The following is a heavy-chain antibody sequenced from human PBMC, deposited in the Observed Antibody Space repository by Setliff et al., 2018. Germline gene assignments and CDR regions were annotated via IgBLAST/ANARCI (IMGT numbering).Heavy chain of an antibody. CDR2: INPDGSIT. CDR1: GFAFSSYA. Sequence: PGGSLRLSCAGSGFAFSSYAMSWVRQAPGKGLVWVSRINPDGSITNYADSVRGRFTISRDNAKNTLYLQMNSLRAEDTAVYFCASIDWGENFYNTDVWGKGTTVTVSS. V-gene: IGHV3-74*01. D-gene: IGHD7-27*01. J-gene: IGHJ6*03. CDR3: ASIDWGENFYNTDV.